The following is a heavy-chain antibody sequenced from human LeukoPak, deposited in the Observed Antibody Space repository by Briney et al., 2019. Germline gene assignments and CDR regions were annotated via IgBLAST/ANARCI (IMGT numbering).Heavy chain of an antibody. CDR2: ISYDGSNK. V-gene: IGHV3-30*04. J-gene: IGHJ4*02. CDR3: GSDHGYSYGRYFDY. Sequence: GGSLRLSCAASGFTFSSYAMHWVRQAPGKGLEWVAYISYDGSNKYYADSVKGRFTISRDNSKNTLYLQMNSLRAEDRAVYYCGSDHGYSYGRYFDYGGKGTLVTVP. CDR1: GFTFSSYA. D-gene: IGHD5-18*01.